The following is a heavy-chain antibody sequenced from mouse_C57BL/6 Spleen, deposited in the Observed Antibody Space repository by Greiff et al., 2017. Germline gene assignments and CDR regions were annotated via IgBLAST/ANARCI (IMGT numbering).Heavy chain of an antibody. J-gene: IGHJ3*01. CDR2: IWSGGST. V-gene: IGHV2-2*01. Sequence: VKLMESGPGLVQPSQSLSITCTVSGFSLTSYGVHWVRQSPGKGLEWLGVIWSGGSTDYNAAFISRLSISKDNSKSQVFFKMNSLQADDTAIYXCALDGAWFAYWGQGTLVTVSA. CDR1: GFSLTSYG. CDR3: ALDGAWFAY. D-gene: IGHD2-3*01.